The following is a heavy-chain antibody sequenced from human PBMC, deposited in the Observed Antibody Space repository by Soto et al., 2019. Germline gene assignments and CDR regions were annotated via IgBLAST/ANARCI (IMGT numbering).Heavy chain of an antibody. D-gene: IGHD2-21*02. J-gene: IGHJ4*02. CDR2: ISGSGGST. CDR3: AKARGGQYCGGDCSNDY. Sequence: GGSLRLSCAASGFTFSSYAMSWVRQAPGKGLEWVSAISGSGGSTYYADSVKGRFTISRDNSKNTLYLQMNSLRAEDTAVYYCAKARGGQYCGGDCSNDYWGQGTLVTVSS. V-gene: IGHV3-23*01. CDR1: GFTFSSYA.